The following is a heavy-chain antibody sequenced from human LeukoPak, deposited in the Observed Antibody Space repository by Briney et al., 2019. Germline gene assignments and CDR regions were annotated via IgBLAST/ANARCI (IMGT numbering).Heavy chain of an antibody. D-gene: IGHD3-10*01. CDR2: MNPNSSNT. J-gene: IGHJ4*02. V-gene: IGHV1-8*01. CDR1: GYTFTSYD. CDR3: ARGIRMVRGVITYYFDY. Sequence: EASVTVSCKASGYTFTSYDINWVRQATGQGLEWMGWMNPNSSNTGYAQKFQGRVTMTRNTSISTAYMELSSLRSEDTAVYYCARGIRMVRGVITYYFDYWGQGTLVTVSS.